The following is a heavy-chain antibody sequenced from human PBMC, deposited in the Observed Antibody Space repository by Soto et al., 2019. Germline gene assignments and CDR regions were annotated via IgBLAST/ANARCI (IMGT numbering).Heavy chain of an antibody. J-gene: IGHJ4*02. CDR3: ARQLYSGYDQALDY. V-gene: IGHV4-59*08. CDR2: IDYSGST. D-gene: IGHD5-12*01. CDR1: GGSISTYF. Sequence: ASETLSLTCTVSGGSISTYFWSWIRQPPGKGLEWIGHIDYSGSTNYTPSLKSRVTISVDTSKSQFSLKLTSVTAADTAVYYCARQLYSGYDQALDYWGQGTLVTVSS.